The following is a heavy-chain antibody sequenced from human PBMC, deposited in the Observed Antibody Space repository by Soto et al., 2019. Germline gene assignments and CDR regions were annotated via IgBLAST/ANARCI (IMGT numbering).Heavy chain of an antibody. J-gene: IGHJ3*02. Sequence: PGGSLRLACAASGFTFSDYYMSWIRQAPGKGLEWVSYISSSSSYTNYADSVKGRFTISRDNAKNSLYLQMNSLRAEDTAVYYCARDVRNYYGSGNAFDIWGQGTMVTVSS. V-gene: IGHV3-11*06. CDR3: ARDVRNYYGSGNAFDI. D-gene: IGHD3-10*01. CDR2: ISSSSSYT. CDR1: GFTFSDYY.